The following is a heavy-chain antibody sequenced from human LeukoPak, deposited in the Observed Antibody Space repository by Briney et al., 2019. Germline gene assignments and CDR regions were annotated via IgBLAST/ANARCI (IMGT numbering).Heavy chain of an antibody. D-gene: IGHD1-26*01. J-gene: IGHJ3*02. Sequence: SETLSLTCTVSGGSISSSSHYWGWIRQPPGKGLEWIGSIYYSGRTYYNPSLKSRVTISVDTSKNQFSLKLSSVTSADTAVYYCARDQVGAPGDAFDIWGQGTMVTVSS. CDR3: ARDQVGAPGDAFDI. CDR1: GGSISSSSHY. CDR2: IYYSGRT. V-gene: IGHV4-39*07.